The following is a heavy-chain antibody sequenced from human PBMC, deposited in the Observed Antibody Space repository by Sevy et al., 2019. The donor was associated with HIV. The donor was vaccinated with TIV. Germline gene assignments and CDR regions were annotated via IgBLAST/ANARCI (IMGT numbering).Heavy chain of an antibody. CDR1: GFTFSSYG. D-gene: IGHD2-2*01. CDR3: AKTARLYCSSTSCYGEWDY. V-gene: IGHV3-30*18. J-gene: IGHJ4*02. Sequence: GGSLRLSCAASGFTFSSYGMHWVRQAPGKGLEWVAVISYDGSNKYYADSVKGRFTTSRDNSKNTLYLKMNSLRAEDTAVYYCAKTARLYCSSTSCYGEWDYWGQGTLVTVSS. CDR2: ISYDGSNK.